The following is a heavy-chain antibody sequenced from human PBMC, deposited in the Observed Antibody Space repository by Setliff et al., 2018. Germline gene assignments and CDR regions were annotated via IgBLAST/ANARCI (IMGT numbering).Heavy chain of an antibody. J-gene: IGHJ3*02. CDR1: GGSISSSSYY. V-gene: IGHV4-39*01. CDR3: ARHVFNRGSYSDAFDI. Sequence: SETLSLTCTVSGGSISSSSYYWGWIRQPPGKGLEWIGSIYYSGSTYYNPSLKSRVTISLDMSKNQFSLKLSSVTAADTARDYCARHVFNRGSYSDAFDIWGQGTMVTVSS. D-gene: IGHD1-26*01. CDR2: IYYSGST.